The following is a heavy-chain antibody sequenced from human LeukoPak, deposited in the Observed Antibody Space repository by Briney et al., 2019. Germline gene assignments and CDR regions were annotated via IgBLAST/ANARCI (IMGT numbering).Heavy chain of an antibody. Sequence: RSETLSLTCAVCGGSISIYYGSCIRHPPGKGLEWIGYIYYSGSTNYNPSLKSRVTISVDTSKNQFSLKLSSVTAADTAVYYCARGGGYSYGYSVDYWGQGTLVTVSS. V-gene: IGHV4-59*01. CDR3: ARGGGYSYGYSVDY. J-gene: IGHJ4*02. CDR1: GGSISIYY. D-gene: IGHD5-18*01. CDR2: IYYSGST.